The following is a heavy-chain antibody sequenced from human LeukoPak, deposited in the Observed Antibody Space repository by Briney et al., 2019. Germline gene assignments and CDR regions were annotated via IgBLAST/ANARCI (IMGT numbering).Heavy chain of an antibody. Sequence: ASVKVSCKASGYTFTSYGISWVRQAPGQGLEWMGWISAYNGNTNYAQKLQGRVTMTTDTSTSTAYMELRSLRSDDTAVYYCARDRVSGSYLGNAFDIWGQGTMVTVSS. CDR3: ARDRVSGSYLGNAFDI. CDR1: GYTFTSYG. V-gene: IGHV1-18*01. D-gene: IGHD1-26*01. J-gene: IGHJ3*02. CDR2: ISAYNGNT.